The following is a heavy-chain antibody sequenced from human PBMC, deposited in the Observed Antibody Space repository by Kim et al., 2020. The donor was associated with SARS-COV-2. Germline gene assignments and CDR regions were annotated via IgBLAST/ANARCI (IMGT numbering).Heavy chain of an antibody. CDR1: GYTFTSYA. J-gene: IGHJ6*02. CDR3: AMLVWFGEFTAKNGMDV. Sequence: ASVKVSCKASGYTFTSYAMHWVRQAPGQRLGWMGWINAGNGNTKYSQKFQSRVTITRDTSASTAYMELSSLSSEDTAVYYCAMLVWFGEFTAKNGMDVWGQGTTVTVSS. D-gene: IGHD3-10*01. V-gene: IGHV1-3*01. CDR2: INAGNGNT.